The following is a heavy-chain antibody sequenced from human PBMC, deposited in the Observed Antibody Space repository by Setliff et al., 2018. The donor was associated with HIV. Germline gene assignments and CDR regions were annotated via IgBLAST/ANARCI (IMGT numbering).Heavy chain of an antibody. D-gene: IGHD3-9*01. V-gene: IGHV3-23*01. Sequence: PGGSLRLSCVASGFAFSNYAMSWVRQAPGKGLEWVSSISGSGGSAHYADSVKGRFTISRDNSKNTLYLQLNSLRSEDTAVYYCARGVPVLRYFDWLSRLGYWGQGTLVTVSS. CDR2: ISGSGGSA. CDR3: ARGVPVLRYFDWLSRLGY. J-gene: IGHJ4*02. CDR1: GFAFSNYA.